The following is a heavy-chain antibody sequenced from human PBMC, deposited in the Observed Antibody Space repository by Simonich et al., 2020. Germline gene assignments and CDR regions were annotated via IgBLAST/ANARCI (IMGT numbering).Heavy chain of an antibody. D-gene: IGHD2-15*01. CDR1: VYTFPSYG. CDR2: ISAYNGNT. Sequence: VHLVQSGAEVKKPGASWKVPGKASVYTFPSYGISWGRQAPGQGLEGMGWISAYNGNTNYAQKLQGRGTMTTDTSTSTAYMELRSLRSDDTAVYYCARASRGTWWYYYFDYWGQGTLVTVSS. CDR3: ARASRGTWWYYYFDY. J-gene: IGHJ4*02. V-gene: IGHV1-18*01.